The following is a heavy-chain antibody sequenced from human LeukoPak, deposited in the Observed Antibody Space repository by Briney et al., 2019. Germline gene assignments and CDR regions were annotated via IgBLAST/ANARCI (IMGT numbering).Heavy chain of an antibody. V-gene: IGHV3-30-3*01. CDR2: ISYDGSNK. CDR1: GFTFSSYA. Sequence: QTGGSLRLSCAASGFTFSSYAMHWVRQAPGKGLEWVAVISYDGSNKYYADSVKGRFTISRDNSKNTLYLQMNSLRAEDTAVYYCAGGWGAYRSGAFGTWGQGSLVTVS. J-gene: IGHJ5*02. D-gene: IGHD2-8*02. CDR3: AGGWGAYRSGAFGT.